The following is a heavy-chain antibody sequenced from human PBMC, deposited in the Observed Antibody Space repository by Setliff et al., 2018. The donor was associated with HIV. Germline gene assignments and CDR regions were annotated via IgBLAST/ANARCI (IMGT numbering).Heavy chain of an antibody. Sequence: GGSLRLSCAAAGFTFSKAWMSWFRQTPGKGLEWVGRIKSRTVTETTDYAAPVKGRFTISRDDSKNMLYLQMNSLKIEDTAVYYCTTDPAVDWGQGTPVTVSS. D-gene: IGHD2-2*01. V-gene: IGHV3-15*01. J-gene: IGHJ1*01. CDR2: IKSRTVTETT. CDR1: GFTFSKAW. CDR3: TTDPAVD.